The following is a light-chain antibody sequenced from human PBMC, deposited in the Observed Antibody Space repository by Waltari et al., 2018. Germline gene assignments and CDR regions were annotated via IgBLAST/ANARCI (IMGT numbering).Light chain of an antibody. J-gene: IGLJ1*01. V-gene: IGLV2-14*01. CDR1: SSDVGGYNY. CDR2: EVS. Sequence: QSALTQPASVSGSPGQSITISCTGTSSDVGGYNYVSWYQQHPGKAPKLMIYEVSNRPSGVSNRFSGSKSGNTASLTISGLQAEYEADYYCSSYTSSSTLGVCGTGTKVTVL. CDR3: SSYTSSSTLGV.